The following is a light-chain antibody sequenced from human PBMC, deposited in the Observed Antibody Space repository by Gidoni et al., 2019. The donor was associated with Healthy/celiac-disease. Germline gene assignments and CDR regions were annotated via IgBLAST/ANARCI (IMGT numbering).Light chain of an antibody. J-gene: IGKJ5*01. CDR1: QSVSSSY. CDR2: DAS. CDR3: QQYGSSPIT. Sequence: DIVLTQSPATLSLSPGERATLSCGASQSVSSSYLAWYQQKPGLAPRLLIYDASSRATGTPDRFSGSGSGTDFTLTISRLEPEDFAVYYCQQYGSSPITFGQGTRLEIK. V-gene: IGKV3D-20*01.